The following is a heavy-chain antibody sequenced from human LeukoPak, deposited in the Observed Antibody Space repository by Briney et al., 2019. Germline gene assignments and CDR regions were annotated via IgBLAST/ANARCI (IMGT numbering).Heavy chain of an antibody. D-gene: IGHD6-13*01. J-gene: IGHJ4*02. V-gene: IGHV4-34*01. CDR1: GGSFSGYY. CDR2: INHSGST. Sequence: SETLSLTCAVYGGSFSGYYWSWIRQPPGKGLEWIGEINHSGSTNYNPSLKSRVTISVDTSKNQFSLKLSSVTAADTAVYYCARGEGIAAAGSHWGQGTLVTVSS. CDR3: ARGEGIAAAGSH.